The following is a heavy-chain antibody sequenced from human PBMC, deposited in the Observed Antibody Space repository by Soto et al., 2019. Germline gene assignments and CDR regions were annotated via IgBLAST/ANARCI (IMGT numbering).Heavy chain of an antibody. CDR3: AREMSYYFDS. V-gene: IGHV4-30-2*01. Sequence: QVQLQESGSGLVKPSQTLVLTCTVSGDSISRDGSSWSWLRQPPGKGLEWIGYIYHSGATYYNPSLKSRVTTSVDKSKNQFSLSLASVTAADTAAYYCAREMSYYFDSWGHGTLVTVSS. CDR2: IYHSGAT. J-gene: IGHJ4*01. CDR1: GDSISRDGSS.